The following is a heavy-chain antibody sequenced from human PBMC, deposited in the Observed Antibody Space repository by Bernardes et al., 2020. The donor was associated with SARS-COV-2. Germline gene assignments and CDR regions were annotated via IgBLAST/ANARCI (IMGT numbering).Heavy chain of an antibody. CDR2: IKQDGSEK. CDR1: GFSFSSYW. D-gene: IGHD3-3*01. Sequence: GSLRLSCAASGFSFSSYWMNWVRQAPGKGLEWVANIKQDGSEKYYVDSVRGRFTISRDNAKNSLYLQMNSLRAEDTAVYYCARNYDFWRGYSYYYYGMDVWGRGTTVTVSS. CDR3: ARNYDFWRGYSYYYYGMDV. V-gene: IGHV3-7*04. J-gene: IGHJ6*02.